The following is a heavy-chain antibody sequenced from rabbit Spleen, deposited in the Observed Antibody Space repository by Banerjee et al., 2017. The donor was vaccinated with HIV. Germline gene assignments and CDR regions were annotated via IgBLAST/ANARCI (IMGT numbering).Heavy chain of an antibody. D-gene: IGHD1-1*01. V-gene: IGHV1S40*01. Sequence: QSLEESGGGLVKPGGTLTLTCTVSGFSFSVSSYMCWVRQAPGKGLEWIACIDAGGSGFTYFASWAKGRFTISKTSSTTVTLQMTSLTAADTATYFCARDTSSSFSSYGMDLWGPGTLVTVS. J-gene: IGHJ6*01. CDR1: GFSFSVSSY. CDR2: IDAGGSGFT. CDR3: ARDTSSSFSSYGMDL.